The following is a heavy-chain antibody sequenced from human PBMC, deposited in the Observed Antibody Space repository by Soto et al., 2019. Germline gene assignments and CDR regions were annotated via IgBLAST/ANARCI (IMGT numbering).Heavy chain of an antibody. J-gene: IGHJ2*01. D-gene: IGHD4-17*01. V-gene: IGHV3-23*01. CDR3: AKRTVGWYFDL. Sequence: EVQLLESGGGLVQPGGSLRLSCAASGFTFSRYAMSWVRQAPGKGLEWVSVISGSGGSTYSADSVKGRFTISRDNSKNTLYLQMNSLRAEDTAVYYCAKRTVGWYFDLWGRGTLVTVSS. CDR2: ISGSGGST. CDR1: GFTFSRYA.